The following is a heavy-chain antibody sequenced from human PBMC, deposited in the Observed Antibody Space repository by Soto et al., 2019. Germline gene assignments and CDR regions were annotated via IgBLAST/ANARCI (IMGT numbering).Heavy chain of an antibody. V-gene: IGHV3-7*03. CDR2: INQDGGGT. CDR1: GFAFITSF. D-gene: IGHD6-19*01. J-gene: IGHJ4*02. Sequence: PGCSLRLCCGASGFAFITSFMGWLRPAPGKRLEWVANINQDGGGTYYVDSVEGRFTISRGNAKESLYLQMNSLRGGETAVYYCARYFRGSGRYFFDYWGQGTLVTVSS. CDR3: ARYFRGSGRYFFDY.